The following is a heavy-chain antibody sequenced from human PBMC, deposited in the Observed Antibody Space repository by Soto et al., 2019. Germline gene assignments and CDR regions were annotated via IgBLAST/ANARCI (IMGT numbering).Heavy chain of an antibody. CDR3: AREVGGVAGI. J-gene: IGHJ4*02. D-gene: IGHD2-8*01. CDR1: GGSMSPYY. CDR2: IFYTGAT. V-gene: IGHV4-59*01. Sequence: QVQLQESGPGLMKPSETLSLTCTVSGGSMSPYYWSWIRQPPGKGLEWIGYIFYTGATSYNPSLESRVTISVDTSKNQFYLKLRSVTAADTALYYCAREVGGVAGIWGQGTLVTVSS.